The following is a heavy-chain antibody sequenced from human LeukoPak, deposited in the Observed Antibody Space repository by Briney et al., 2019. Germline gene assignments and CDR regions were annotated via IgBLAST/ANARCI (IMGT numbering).Heavy chain of an antibody. D-gene: IGHD4-17*01. CDR3: ARAPPTVTTLSYFDY. CDR2: IYYSGST. CDR1: GGSISSGDYY. Sequence: PSQTLSLTCTVSGGSISSGDYYWSWIRQPPGKGLEWIGYIYYSGSTYYNPSLKSRVTISVDTSKNQFSLKLSSVTAADTAVYYCARAPPTVTTLSYFDYWGQGTLVTVSS. V-gene: IGHV4-30-4*01. J-gene: IGHJ4*02.